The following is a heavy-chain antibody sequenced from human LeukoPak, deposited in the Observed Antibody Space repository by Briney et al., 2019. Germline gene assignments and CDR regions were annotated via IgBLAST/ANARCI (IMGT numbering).Heavy chain of an antibody. V-gene: IGHV3-48*02. J-gene: IGHJ3*02. CDR3: PREYSPDIVVVVAAVVPFDI. D-gene: IGHD2-15*01. CDR1: GFTFSSYS. Sequence: GGSLRLSCAASGFTFSSYSMNWDRQAPGKGLEWVSYISSSSSSIYYADSVKGRFTISRDNAKNSLYLQMNSLRDEDTAVYYCPREYSPDIVVVVAAVVPFDIWGQGTMVTVSS. CDR2: ISSSSSSI.